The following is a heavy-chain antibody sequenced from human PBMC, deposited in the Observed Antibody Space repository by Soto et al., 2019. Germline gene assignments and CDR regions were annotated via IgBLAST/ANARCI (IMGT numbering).Heavy chain of an antibody. Sequence: SETLSLTCTVSGGSISSYYWSWIRQPPGKGLEWIGYIYNSGSTNYNPSLKSRGTISVDTSENQFSLKLSSVTAADTAIYYCARDSSAGAIFASPYYYGMDVWGQGTTVTVSS. J-gene: IGHJ6*02. V-gene: IGHV4-59*01. CDR3: ARDSSAGAIFASPYYYGMDV. D-gene: IGHD3-3*01. CDR1: GGSISSYY. CDR2: IYNSGST.